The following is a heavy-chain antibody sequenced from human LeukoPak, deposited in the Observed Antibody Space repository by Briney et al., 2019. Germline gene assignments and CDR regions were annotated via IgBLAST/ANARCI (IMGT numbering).Heavy chain of an antibody. D-gene: IGHD3-9*01. V-gene: IGHV3-73*01. CDR3: ARALLRYFDWLMVYYYYGMDV. CDR2: IRSKANSYAT. Sequence: GGSLKLSCAASGFTFSGSAMHWVRQASGKGLEWVGRIRSKANSYATAYAASVKGRFTISRDNSKNTLYLQMNSLRAEDTAVYYCARALLRYFDWLMVYYYYGMDVWGQGTTVTVSS. CDR1: GFTFSGSA. J-gene: IGHJ6*02.